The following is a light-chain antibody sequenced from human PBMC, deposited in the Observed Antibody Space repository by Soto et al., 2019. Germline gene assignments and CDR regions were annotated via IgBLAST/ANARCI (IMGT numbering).Light chain of an antibody. V-gene: IGKV2-28*01. Sequence: DIVMTQSPLSLPVTPGEPASISCRSSQSLLHRNGYNYLDWYLQKPGQSPQLLIYLGSNRASGVPDRFSGSGSGTDFTLKLSRVEAEDVGVYYCMQALQSPLYTFGQGTKLEIK. CDR3: MQALQSPLYT. CDR1: QSLLHRNGYNY. J-gene: IGKJ2*01. CDR2: LGS.